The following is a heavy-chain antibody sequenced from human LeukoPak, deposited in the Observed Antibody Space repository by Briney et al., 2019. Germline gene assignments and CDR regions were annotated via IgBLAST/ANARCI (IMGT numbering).Heavy chain of an antibody. CDR3: ARVSALGEATVY. V-gene: IGHV1-18*01. CDR2: ISAYNGNT. CDR1: GYTFTSYG. D-gene: IGHD1-26*01. J-gene: IGHJ4*02. Sequence: ASVKVSCKASGYTFTSYGIRWVRQAPGQGLEWMGWISAYNGNTNYAQKLQGRVTMTTDTSTSTAYMELRSLRSADTAVYYCARVSALGEATVYWGQGTLVTVSS.